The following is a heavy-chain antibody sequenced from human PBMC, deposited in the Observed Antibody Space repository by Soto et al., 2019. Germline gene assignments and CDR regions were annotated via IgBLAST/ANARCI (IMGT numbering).Heavy chain of an antibody. CDR2: ITISGNYI. CDR3: AKVGVFITTFRWFDR. V-gene: IGHV3-21*01. CDR1: GFAFQTYT. D-gene: IGHD2-8*01. Sequence: EGQLVESGGGLVKPGGSLRLSCAASGFAFQTYTMEWLRQPPGKGLEWVSSITISGNYIYYADSVKGRFTISRDNGRNSVYLHRKSLRAEDTAVYYCAKVGVFITTFRWFDRWGHGPLVTVSS. J-gene: IGHJ5*02.